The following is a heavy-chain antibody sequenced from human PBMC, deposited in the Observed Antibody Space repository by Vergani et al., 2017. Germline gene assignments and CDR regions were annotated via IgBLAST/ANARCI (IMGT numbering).Heavy chain of an antibody. V-gene: IGHV3-30*18. CDR1: GFTFSSYG. CDR3: AKDFYGITGTMIYYYYYYGMDV. CDR2: ISYDGSNK. D-gene: IGHD1-20*01. Sequence: QVQLVESGGGVVQPGRSLRLSCAASGFTFSSYGMHWVRQAPGKGLEWVAVISYDGSNKYYADSVKGRFTISRDNSKNTLYLQMNSLRAEDTAVYHCAKDFYGITGTMIYYYYYYGMDVWGQGTTVTVSS. J-gene: IGHJ6*02.